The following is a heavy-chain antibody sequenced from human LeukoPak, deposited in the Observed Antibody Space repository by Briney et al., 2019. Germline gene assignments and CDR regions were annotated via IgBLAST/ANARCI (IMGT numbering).Heavy chain of an antibody. CDR2: INPNSGGT. CDR1: GYTFTGYY. D-gene: IGHD2-2*01. V-gene: IGHV1-2*02. J-gene: IGHJ4*02. CDR3: ARMPVTSARYCSSTSCSY. Sequence: ASVKVSCKASGYTFTGYYMRWVRQAPGQGLEWMGWINPNSGGTNYAQKFQGRVTMTRDTSISTAYMELSRLRSDVTAVYYCARMPVTSARYCSSTSCSYWGQGTLVTVSS.